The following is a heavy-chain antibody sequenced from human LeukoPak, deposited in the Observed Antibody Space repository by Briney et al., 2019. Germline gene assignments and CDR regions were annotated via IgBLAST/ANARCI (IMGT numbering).Heavy chain of an antibody. CDR1: GFTFSSYS. Sequence: GGSLRLSCAASGFTFSSYSMNWVRQAPGKGLEWVSSISNDGKYIYYADSVKGRFTISRDNAKSSLYLQMNSLRAEDTAVYYCARGEHSSFDYWGQGTLVTVSS. V-gene: IGHV3-21*01. D-gene: IGHD6-6*01. CDR2: ISNDGKYI. J-gene: IGHJ4*02. CDR3: ARGEHSSFDY.